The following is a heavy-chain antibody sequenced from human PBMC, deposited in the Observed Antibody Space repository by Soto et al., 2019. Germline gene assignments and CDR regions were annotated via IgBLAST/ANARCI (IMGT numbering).Heavy chain of an antibody. J-gene: IGHJ6*03. V-gene: IGHV1-18*01. Sequence: QVQLLQSGAEVKRPGASVKVSCKASGYTFTNYGITWVRQAPGQGLEWMGWIGPYNGNTHYTQRLQGRVTMTTDTSTSTAYMELRGLRSDDTAVYYYARVRQLVGYFYYYMDVWGPGTTVTVSS. CDR3: ARVRQLVGYFYYYMDV. CDR2: IGPYNGNT. D-gene: IGHD6-6*01. CDR1: GYTFTNYG.